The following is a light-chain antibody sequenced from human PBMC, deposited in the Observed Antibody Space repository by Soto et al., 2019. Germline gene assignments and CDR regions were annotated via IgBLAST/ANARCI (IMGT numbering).Light chain of an antibody. J-gene: IGLJ7*01. CDR3: QSSDSSLSDAV. CDR2: GNS. CDR1: SSNIGAGYD. V-gene: IGLV1-40*01. Sequence: QSALTQPPSVSGAPGQRVTISCTGSSSNIGAGYDVHWYQQLPGTAPKLLIYGNSNRPSGVPDRFSGSKSGTSASLAITGLQAEDEADYYCQSSDSSLSDAVFGGGTQLTVL.